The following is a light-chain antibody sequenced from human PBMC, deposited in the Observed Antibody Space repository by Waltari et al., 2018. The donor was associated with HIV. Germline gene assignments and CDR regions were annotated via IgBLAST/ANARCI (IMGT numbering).Light chain of an antibody. CDR1: PSLLYTSKNKDC. CDR2: WAS. J-gene: IGKJ4*01. V-gene: IGKV4-1*01. Sequence: DVVLTLSPASLVLSLGERASLNCKSIPSLLYTSKNKDCLAWDQQKPGQPPKLLIYWASTRESGVPDRFTGRGYGTDFTRTITSLQAEDVAMYYCQQYFRDPLTFGGGTKVEI. CDR3: QQYFRDPLT.